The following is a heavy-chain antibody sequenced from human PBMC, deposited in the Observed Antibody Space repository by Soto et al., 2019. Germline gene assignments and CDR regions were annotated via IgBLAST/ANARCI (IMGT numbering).Heavy chain of an antibody. CDR2: IYYSGST. CDR3: ARSLFRRSLFDY. D-gene: IGHD2-15*01. CDR1: GGSISSGGYY. J-gene: IGHJ4*02. Sequence: QVQLQESGPGLVKPSQTLSLTCTVSGGSISSGGYYWSWIRQHPGKGLEWIGYIYYSGSTYYNPSLKSRVTIPVNTSKNQFSVKLSSVTAADTAVYYCARSLFRRSLFDYWGQGTLVTVSS. V-gene: IGHV4-31*03.